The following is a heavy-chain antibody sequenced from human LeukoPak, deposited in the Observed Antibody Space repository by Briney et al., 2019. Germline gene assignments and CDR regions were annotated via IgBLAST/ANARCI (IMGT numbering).Heavy chain of an antibody. CDR3: ARVSPISVAGSSYYYAMDV. V-gene: IGHV4-4*07. Sequence: SETLSLTCTVSGGSITNYYWTWIRQPAGKGLEWIGRIYSSGTTTYNPSLRSRVDMSVDTSKNQISLKLRSVTAADTAVYYCARVSPISVAGSSYYYAMDVWGQGTTVIVSS. CDR2: IYSSGTT. CDR1: GGSITNYY. J-gene: IGHJ6*02. D-gene: IGHD6-19*01.